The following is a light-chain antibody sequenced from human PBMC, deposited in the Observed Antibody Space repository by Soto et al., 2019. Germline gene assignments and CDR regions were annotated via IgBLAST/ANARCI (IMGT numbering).Light chain of an antibody. V-gene: IGKV3-20*01. CDR1: QSVSSCY. CDR2: GAS. J-gene: IGKJ1*01. CDR3: QKYGTSRT. Sequence: EIVLTQSPGTLSLSPGERATLSCRASQSVSSCYLAWYQKKPGQAPRLIIHGASSRATGIPGRFSGSGSGTDFTLTSSRLEPEDLAVYYCQKYGTSRTFGQGTKVEIK.